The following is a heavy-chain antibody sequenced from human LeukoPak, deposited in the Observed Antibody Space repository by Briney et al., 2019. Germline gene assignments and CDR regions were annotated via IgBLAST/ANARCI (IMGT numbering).Heavy chain of an antibody. CDR3: ARGLGSYTIYEA. J-gene: IGHJ5*02. V-gene: IGHV1-8*01. CDR1: GYTFTSYD. D-gene: IGHD1-26*01. Sequence: ASVKVSCKASGYTFTSYDINWVRQANGQGLEWMGWMNPNSGNTGYAQKFQGRVTMTRNTSISTAYMELSSLRSEDTAVYYCARGLGSYTIYEAWGQGTLVTVSS. CDR2: MNPNSGNT.